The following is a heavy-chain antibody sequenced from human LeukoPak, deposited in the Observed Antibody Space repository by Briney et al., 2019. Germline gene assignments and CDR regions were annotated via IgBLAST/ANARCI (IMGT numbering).Heavy chain of an antibody. V-gene: IGHV3-43*01. CDR2: ISWDGGIT. D-gene: IGHD3-10*01. Sequence: GGSLRLSCAASGFTFDDYPMHWVRQTPGKGLEWVSLISWDGGITYYADSVKGRFTISRDNSKNTLYLQMNSLRAEDTAVYYCARKAGYYYGSGDYWGQGTLATVSS. J-gene: IGHJ4*02. CDR1: GFTFDDYP. CDR3: ARKAGYYYGSGDY.